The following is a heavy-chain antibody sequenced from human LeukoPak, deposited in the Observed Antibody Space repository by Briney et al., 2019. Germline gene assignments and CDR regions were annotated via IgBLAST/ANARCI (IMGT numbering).Heavy chain of an antibody. CDR1: GGSISSGSYY. V-gene: IGHV4-61*02. J-gene: IGHJ6*03. D-gene: IGHD2-15*01. CDR3: ARAVVVHYYYYMDV. CDR2: IYTSGST. Sequence: SQTLPLTCTVSGGSISSGSYYWSWIRQPAGKGLEWIGRIYTSGSTNYNPSLKSRVTISVDTSKNQFSLKLSSVTAADTAVYYCARAVVVHYYYYMDVWGKGTTVTVSS.